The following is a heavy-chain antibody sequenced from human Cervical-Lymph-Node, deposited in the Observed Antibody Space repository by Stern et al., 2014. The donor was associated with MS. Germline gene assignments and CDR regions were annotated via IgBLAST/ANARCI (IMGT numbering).Heavy chain of an antibody. CDR3: ATDRDDFRSGYSAPTKGYGLDV. CDR2: FDPEDGET. D-gene: IGHD3-3*01. V-gene: IGHV1-24*01. J-gene: IGHJ6*02. Sequence: VQLEESGAEVKKPGASVKVSCKVSGYTLTELSMHWARQAPGKGLECMGGFDPEDGETIYAQKFQGRVTMTEDTSTDTAYMELSSLRSEDTAVYYCATDRDDFRSGYSAPTKGYGLDVWGQGTTVTVTS. CDR1: GYTLTELS.